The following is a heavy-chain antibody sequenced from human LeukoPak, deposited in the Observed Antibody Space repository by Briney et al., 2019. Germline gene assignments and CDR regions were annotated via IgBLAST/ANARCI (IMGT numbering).Heavy chain of an antibody. J-gene: IGHJ3*02. CDR1: GFTFSSYW. CDR2: INSDGSST. CDR3: STGSGHAFDI. Sequence: GGSLRLSCAASGFTFSSYWMHWVRQVPGQGLVWVSRINSDGSSTSYADSAKGRFTISRDNAKNTLYVQMNSLRAEDTAVYYCSTGSGHAFDIWGRGTMVTVSS. V-gene: IGHV3-74*01. D-gene: IGHD3-10*01.